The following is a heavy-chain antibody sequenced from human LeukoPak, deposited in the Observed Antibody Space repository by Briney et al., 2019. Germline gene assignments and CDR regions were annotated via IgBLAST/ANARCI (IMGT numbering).Heavy chain of an antibody. V-gene: IGHV4-34*01. D-gene: IGHD2-21*02. Sequence: SETLSLTSTVYGGSFSGYYWIWIPHPPGKGREWFGEINHRGSTNYNPSLKSRVTISVDTSKNPFSLKRSSVAAADTAVYYCARAEHIVVVTRGLYFDSWGQGNLIIVSS. J-gene: IGHJ4*02. CDR3: ARAEHIVVVTRGLYFDS. CDR1: GGSFSGYY. CDR2: INHRGST.